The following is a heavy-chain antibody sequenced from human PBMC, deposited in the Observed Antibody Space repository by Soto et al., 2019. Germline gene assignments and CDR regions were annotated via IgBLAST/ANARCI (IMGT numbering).Heavy chain of an antibody. CDR2: IIPILGIA. D-gene: IGHD4-17*01. CDR3: ASSVHDYGDYGGGAFDI. V-gene: IGHV1-69*02. Sequence: QVQLVQSGAEVKKPGSSVKVSCKASGGTFSSYTISWVRQAPGQGLEWMGRIIPILGIANYAQKFQGRVTITADKSTSTAYMELSSLRSEDTAVYYCASSVHDYGDYGGGAFDIWGQGTMVTVSS. J-gene: IGHJ3*02. CDR1: GGTFSSYT.